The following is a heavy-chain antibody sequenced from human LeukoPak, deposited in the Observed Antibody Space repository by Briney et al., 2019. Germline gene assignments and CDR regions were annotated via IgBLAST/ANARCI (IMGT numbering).Heavy chain of an antibody. V-gene: IGHV3-20*04. D-gene: IGHD3-10*01. CDR1: GFPFDDYG. J-gene: IGHJ4*02. CDR3: ASAGLTYGSGSYFVY. Sequence: GGSLRLSCAASGFPFDDYGMTWVRHAPGKGLEWVSGINWNGGSTGYADSVKGRFTISRDNAKNSLYLQMNSLRAEDTALYYCASAGLTYGSGSYFVYWGQGTLVTVSS. CDR2: INWNGGST.